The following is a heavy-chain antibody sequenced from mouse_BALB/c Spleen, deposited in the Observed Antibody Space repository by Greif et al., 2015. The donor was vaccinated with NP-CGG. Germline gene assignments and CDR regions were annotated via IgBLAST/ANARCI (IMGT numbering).Heavy chain of an antibody. J-gene: IGHJ2*01. CDR2: INPSNGGT. V-gene: IGHV1S81*02. CDR1: GYTFTSYY. Sequence: VHLVESGAELVKPGASVKLSCKASGYTFTSYYMYWVKQRPGQGLEWIGEINPSNGGTNFNEEFKSKATLTVDKSSTTAYMQLSSLTSEDSAVYYCTRLNGNYGGGSYLDYWGQGTTLTVSS. CDR3: TRLNGNYGGGSYLDY. D-gene: IGHD2-1*01.